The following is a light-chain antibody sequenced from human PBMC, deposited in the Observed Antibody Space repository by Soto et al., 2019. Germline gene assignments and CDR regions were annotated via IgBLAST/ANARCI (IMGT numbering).Light chain of an antibody. V-gene: IGLV2-14*01. CDR3: SSYTSSSTLWV. CDR2: DVS. Sequence: QSALTQPASVSGSPGQSITISCTGTSSDVGGYNYVSWYQQHPGKAPKLMIYDVSNRPSGVSNRFSGSKSGNTASLTIPGLQAEDEADYYFSSYTSSSTLWVFGGWTKVTVL. J-gene: IGLJ3*02. CDR1: SSDVGGYNY.